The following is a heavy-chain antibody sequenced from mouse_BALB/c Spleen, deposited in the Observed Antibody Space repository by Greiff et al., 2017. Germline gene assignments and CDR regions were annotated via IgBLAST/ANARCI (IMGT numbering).Heavy chain of an antibody. Sequence: EVMLVESGGGLVKPGGSLKLSCAASGFTFSSYTMSWVRQTPEKRLEWVATISSGGSYTYYPDSVKGRFTISRDNAKNTLYLQMSSLKSEDTAMYYCTREKYGNYFDVWGAGTTVTVSS. CDR3: TREKYGNYFDV. J-gene: IGHJ1*01. CDR1: GFTFSSYT. V-gene: IGHV5-6-4*01. CDR2: ISSGGSYT. D-gene: IGHD2-10*02.